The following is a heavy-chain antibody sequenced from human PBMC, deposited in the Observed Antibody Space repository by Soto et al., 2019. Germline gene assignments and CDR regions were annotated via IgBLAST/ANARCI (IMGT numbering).Heavy chain of an antibody. Sequence: QPGGSLRLSCAACGLTFCSYDMHWVRQATGKGLEWVSAIGTAGDTYYPGSVKGRFTISRENAKNSLHLQMNSLRAGDTAVYYCARASLDGWLDFDYWGQGTLVTVSS. CDR3: ARASLDGWLDFDY. J-gene: IGHJ4*02. CDR2: IGTAGDT. CDR1: GLTFCSYD. V-gene: IGHV3-13*01. D-gene: IGHD6-19*01.